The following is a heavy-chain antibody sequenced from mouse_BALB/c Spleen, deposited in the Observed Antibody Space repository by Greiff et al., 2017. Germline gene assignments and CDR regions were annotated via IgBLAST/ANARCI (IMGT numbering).Heavy chain of an antibody. J-gene: IGHJ4*01. CDR3: ARNYGSVYAMDY. D-gene: IGHD1-1*01. Sequence: VKLVESGPGLVQPSQSLSITCTVSGFSLTSYGVHWVRQSPGKGLEWLGVIWSGGSTDYNAAFISRLSISKDNSKSQVFFKMNSLQANDTAIYYCARNYGSVYAMDYWGQGTSVTVSS. V-gene: IGHV2-2*02. CDR2: IWSGGST. CDR1: GFSLTSYG.